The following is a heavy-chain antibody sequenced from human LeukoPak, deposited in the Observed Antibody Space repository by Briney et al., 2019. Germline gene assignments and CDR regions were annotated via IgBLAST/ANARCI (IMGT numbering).Heavy chain of an antibody. CDR2: IFYSGNT. CDR3: ARAPRIVGATTYFDY. D-gene: IGHD1-26*01. J-gene: IGHJ4*02. CDR1: GVSISNYY. V-gene: IGHV4-59*01. Sequence: PSETLSLTCTFFGVSISNYYWSWIRQPPGKGLEWIGYIFYSGNTSYSPSLKSRVTISVDTSKNQLSLRLSSVTAADTAVYYCARAPRIVGATTYFDYWGQGTLVTVSS.